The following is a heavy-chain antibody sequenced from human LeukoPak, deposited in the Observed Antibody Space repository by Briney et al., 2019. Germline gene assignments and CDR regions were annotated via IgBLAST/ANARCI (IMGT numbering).Heavy chain of an antibody. V-gene: IGHV4-59*01. J-gene: IGHJ6*02. CDR1: GGPLSCYY. Sequence: SETLSLTCSVSGGPLSCYYWSWIRQPPGKGLGWIGYIYYSGSPNYNPSLKSRVTISVDTSKNQFSLKLSSVTAADTAVYYCATSTYRLGEYYYYGMDVWGQGTTVTVSS. D-gene: IGHD3-16*01. CDR3: ATSTYRLGEYYYYGMDV. CDR2: IYYSGSP.